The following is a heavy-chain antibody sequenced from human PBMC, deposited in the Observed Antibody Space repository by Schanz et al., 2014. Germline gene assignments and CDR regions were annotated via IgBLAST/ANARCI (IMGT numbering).Heavy chain of an antibody. D-gene: IGHD6-13*01. Sequence: VQLVESGGGLVKPGESLRLSCAASGFSISSYNMNWVRQAPGKGLEWVSSISSSSSYIYYADSVKGRFTISRDNAKTSLFLQMNRLRPEDTAIYDCVREVWAAAGLAWGLDYWGRGTLVTVSS. CDR1: GFSISSYN. CDR2: ISSSSSYI. CDR3: VREVWAAAGLAWGLDY. V-gene: IGHV3-21*06. J-gene: IGHJ4*02.